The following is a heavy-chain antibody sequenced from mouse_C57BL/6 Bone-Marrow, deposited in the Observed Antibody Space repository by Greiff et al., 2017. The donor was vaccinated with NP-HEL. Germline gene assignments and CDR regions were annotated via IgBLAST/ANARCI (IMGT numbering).Heavy chain of an antibody. J-gene: IGHJ3*01. V-gene: IGHV1-63*01. CDR3: ATRGFAY. CDR2: IYPGGGYT. CDR1: GYTFTNYW. Sequence: QVQLQQSGAELVRPGTSVKMSCKASGYTFTNYWIGWAKQRPGHGLEWIGDIYPGGGYTNYNEKFKGKATLTADKSSSTAYMQLNSLTSEDSAVYYCATRGFAYWGQGTLVTVSA.